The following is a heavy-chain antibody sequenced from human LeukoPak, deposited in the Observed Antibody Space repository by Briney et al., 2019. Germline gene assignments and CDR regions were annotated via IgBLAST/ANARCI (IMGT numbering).Heavy chain of an antibody. CDR2: INPSGGST. Sequence: ASVKVSCKASGYTFTTYYIHWVRQAPGQGLEWMGIINPSGGSTSYAQKFQGRVTMTRDTSTSTVYMELSSLRSEDTAVYYCARDPPGVGAAGTLSFDYWGQGTLVTVSS. D-gene: IGHD6-13*01. CDR3: ARDPPGVGAAGTLSFDY. V-gene: IGHV1-46*01. CDR1: GYTFTTYY. J-gene: IGHJ4*02.